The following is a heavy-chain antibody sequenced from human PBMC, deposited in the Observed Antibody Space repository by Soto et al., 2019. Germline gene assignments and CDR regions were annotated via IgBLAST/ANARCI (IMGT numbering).Heavy chain of an antibody. CDR1: GYTFTEYA. J-gene: IGHJ4*02. Sequence: ASVTVSCQASGYTFTEYALHWVRQAPGQRLEWMGWMNAGVGNTLYSQKFQGRITITRDTSASTAYMELNSLKSEDTAIYYCARDTGYTFGSLNYWGPGTLVTVSS. V-gene: IGHV1-3*01. CDR2: MNAGVGNT. D-gene: IGHD5-18*01. CDR3: ARDTGYTFGSLNY.